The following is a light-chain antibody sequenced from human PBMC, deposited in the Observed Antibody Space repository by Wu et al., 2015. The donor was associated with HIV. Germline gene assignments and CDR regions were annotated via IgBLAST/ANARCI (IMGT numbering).Light chain of an antibody. CDR3: HQYNSWPQT. V-gene: IGKV3-15*01. CDR2: DAS. Sequence: EIVLTQSPATLSLSPGERATLSCRASQSVSSYLAWYQQKPGQAPRLLIYDASTRATGIPARFSGRGSGTEFTLTISSMQSEDFAVYYCHQYNSWPQTFGQGTKVEI. J-gene: IGKJ1*01. CDR1: QSVSSY.